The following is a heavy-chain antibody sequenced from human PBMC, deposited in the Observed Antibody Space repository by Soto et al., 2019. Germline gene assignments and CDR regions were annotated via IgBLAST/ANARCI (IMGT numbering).Heavy chain of an antibody. Sequence: QLQLQESGSGLVKPSQTLSLTCAVSGGSISSGGYSWSWIRQPPGKGLEWIGYIYHSGSTYYNPSLKSGVTISVDRSKNQFSLKLSSVTAADTAVYYCARAPARYYYDSSGYYYGDYFDYWGQGTLVTVSS. J-gene: IGHJ4*02. V-gene: IGHV4-30-2*01. CDR3: ARAPARYYYDSSGYYYGDYFDY. D-gene: IGHD3-22*01. CDR2: IYHSGST. CDR1: GGSISSGGYS.